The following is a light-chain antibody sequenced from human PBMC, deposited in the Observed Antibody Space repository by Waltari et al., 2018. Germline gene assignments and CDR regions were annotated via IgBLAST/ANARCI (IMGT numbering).Light chain of an antibody. CDR1: SSNIENNA. J-gene: IGLJ1*01. Sequence: QSVLTQPPSVSGPPRQRVTISCSGSSSNIENNAVNWYQHLPGRAPKLLIRYDNLLPSGVSARFSASKSGTSASLAISGLQSDDEADYYCATWDDSLNAYVFGSGTKVTVV. V-gene: IGLV1-36*01. CDR2: YDN. CDR3: ATWDDSLNAYV.